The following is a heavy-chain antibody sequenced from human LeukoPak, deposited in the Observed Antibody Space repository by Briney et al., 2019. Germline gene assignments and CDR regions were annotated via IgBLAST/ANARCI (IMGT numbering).Heavy chain of an antibody. J-gene: IGHJ4*02. Sequence: VKVSCKASGYTFTSYGISWVRQAPGQGLECMGWISAYNGNTNYAQKLQGRVTMTTDTSTSTAYMELRSLRSDDTAVYYCAREFNYYDSSCYYGIDYWGQGTLVTVSS. CDR1: GYTFTSYG. D-gene: IGHD3-22*01. V-gene: IGHV1-18*01. CDR2: ISAYNGNT. CDR3: AREFNYYDSSCYYGIDY.